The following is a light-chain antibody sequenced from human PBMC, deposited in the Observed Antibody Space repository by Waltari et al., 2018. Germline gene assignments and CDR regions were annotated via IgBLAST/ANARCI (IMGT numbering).Light chain of an antibody. J-gene: IGKJ1*01. CDR1: QSVSTY. Sequence: ELMLTQSPGTLSLPLGESPIPSCGASQSVSTYSVWDQQNPGQAPRLLIYHASSRATGIPDRFSGSGSGTDFSLTISRLEPEDFAVYYCQHYLRLPATFGQGTKVEIK. V-gene: IGKV3-20*01. CDR2: HAS. CDR3: QHYLRLPAT.